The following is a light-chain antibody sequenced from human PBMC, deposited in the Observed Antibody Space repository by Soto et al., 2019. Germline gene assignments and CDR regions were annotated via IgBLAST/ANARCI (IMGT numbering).Light chain of an antibody. CDR1: QSLENSDGNTS. CDR3: MQGRHLPWA. J-gene: IGKJ1*01. Sequence: DVVVTQSPLSLPVTLGQSASISCWSSQSLENSDGNTSLSWLQQRPGQSPRRLLSEVSKGDSGVTERFRGSGSGTDFTLHISRVEPEDFAVYYCMQGRHLPWALGEGTRVEIK. V-gene: IGKV2-30*01. CDR2: EVS.